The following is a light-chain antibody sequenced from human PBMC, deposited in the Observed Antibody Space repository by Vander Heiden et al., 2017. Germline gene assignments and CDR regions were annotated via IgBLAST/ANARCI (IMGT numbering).Light chain of an antibody. CDR2: EGT. J-gene: IGLJ2*01. Sequence: QSALTQPPSASGSPGQSVTISCTGTSSDIGAYYYVSWYQQHPGKAPKLIIYEGTKRPSGVPDRFSGSKSGNTASLTVSGLQVEDEAYYFCGSYAAYNSDVVFGGGTKLTVL. CDR1: SSDIGAYYY. CDR3: GSYAAYNSDVV. V-gene: IGLV2-8*01.